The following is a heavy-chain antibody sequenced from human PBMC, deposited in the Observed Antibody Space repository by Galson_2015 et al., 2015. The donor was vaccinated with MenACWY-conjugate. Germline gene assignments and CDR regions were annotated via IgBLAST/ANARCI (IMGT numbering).Heavy chain of an antibody. CDR2: ISPGDSNT. Sequence: QSGAEVKKPGESLKISCKTTGYSFTTYWIAWVRQMPGTGLGWMGLISPGDSNTRYSPSFQGQVTISADKSISTAYLQWSSLKASDTAMYYCARHPPGGRGMDVWGQETTVTVSS. CDR3: ARHPPGGRGMDV. D-gene: IGHD1-26*01. V-gene: IGHV5-51*01. J-gene: IGHJ6*02. CDR1: GYSFTTYW.